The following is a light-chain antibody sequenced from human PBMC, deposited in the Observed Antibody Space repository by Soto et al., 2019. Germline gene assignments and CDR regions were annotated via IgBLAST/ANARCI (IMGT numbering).Light chain of an antibody. CDR3: QQRRYWPVT. J-gene: IGKJ1*01. CDR2: DAS. CDR1: QSVSSY. Sequence: EIVLTQSPAILSVSPGERATLSCRASQSVSSYFAWYQQKPGQAPRLLIYDASNRATGVPARFSGSGSGTDFTLTISSLEPGDFAVYYCQQRRYWPVTFGQGTKV. V-gene: IGKV3-11*01.